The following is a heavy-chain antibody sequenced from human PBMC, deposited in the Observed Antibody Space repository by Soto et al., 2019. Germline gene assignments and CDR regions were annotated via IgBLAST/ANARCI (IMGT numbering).Heavy chain of an antibody. CDR2: IYPSGIT. CDR3: AREDYTRGANNSFNDY. Sequence: PSETLSLTCSFSVYSIISINCWSGVRLAPGKGLEWNWEIYPSGITHYSPSLKSRVTMSVDTSKNQFSPKLNSVTAADTEMYYCAREDYTRGANNSFNDYWGQGTLVTVSS. J-gene: IGHJ4*02. D-gene: IGHD1-26*01. CDR1: VYSIISINC. V-gene: IGHV4-4*02.